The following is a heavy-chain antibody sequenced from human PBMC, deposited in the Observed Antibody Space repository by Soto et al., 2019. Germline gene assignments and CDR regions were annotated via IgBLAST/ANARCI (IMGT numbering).Heavy chain of an antibody. V-gene: IGHV1-8*01. CDR3: ARFVRHQLPTIDF. Sequence: QVQLVQSGAEVKEPGASVRVSCKASGYTFTSYDINWVRQATGQGLEWMGWMNPESRNTGYAQKFQGRGTMTRDTAISTVYMELASLRSEDTAVYYCARFVRHQLPTIDFWGQGTLVTVSS. CDR1: GYTFTSYD. D-gene: IGHD2-2*01. CDR2: MNPESRNT. J-gene: IGHJ4*02.